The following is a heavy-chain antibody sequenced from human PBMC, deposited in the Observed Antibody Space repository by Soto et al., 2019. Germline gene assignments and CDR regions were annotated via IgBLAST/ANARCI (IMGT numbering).Heavy chain of an antibody. Sequence: QVQLVQSGAEVKKPGSSVKVSCKASGGTFSSYTISWVRQAPGQGLEWMGRIIPILGIANCAQKFQGRVTITADKSTSTAYMELSSLRSEDTAVYYCARTETEYQLLTMWFDPWGQGTLVTVSS. D-gene: IGHD2-2*01. J-gene: IGHJ5*02. V-gene: IGHV1-69*02. CDR3: ARTETEYQLLTMWFDP. CDR1: GGTFSSYT. CDR2: IIPILGIA.